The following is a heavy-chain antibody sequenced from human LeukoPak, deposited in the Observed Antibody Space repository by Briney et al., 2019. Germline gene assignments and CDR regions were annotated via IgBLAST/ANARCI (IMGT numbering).Heavy chain of an antibody. D-gene: IGHD4-17*01. V-gene: IGHV3-74*01. Sequence: PGGSLRLSCAASGFTFSSYWMHWVRQAPGKGLVWVSRINSDGSSTTYADSVKGRFTISRDNAKNTLYLQMNSLRAEDTAVYYCARAWYGDPVDYWGQGTLVTVSS. CDR2: INSDGSST. CDR3: ARAWYGDPVDY. CDR1: GFTFSSYW. J-gene: IGHJ4*02.